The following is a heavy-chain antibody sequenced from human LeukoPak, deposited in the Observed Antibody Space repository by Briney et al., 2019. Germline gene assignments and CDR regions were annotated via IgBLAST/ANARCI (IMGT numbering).Heavy chain of an antibody. CDR2: ICSDGST. D-gene: IGHD1-26*01. CDR3: TRETGATDY. CDR1: GFTVSSSY. Sequence: QPGGSLRLSCAVSGFTVSSSYMSWVRQAPEGKGLEWVSVICSDGSTYYADSVKGRFTISRDNSKNMLYLQMNSLRAEDTGLYYCTRETGATDYWGQGTLVTVSS. J-gene: IGHJ4*02. V-gene: IGHV3-66*01.